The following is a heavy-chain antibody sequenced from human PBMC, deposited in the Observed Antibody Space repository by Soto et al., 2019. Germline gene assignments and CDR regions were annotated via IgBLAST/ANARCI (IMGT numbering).Heavy chain of an antibody. Sequence: GGSLRLSCAASGFTFSSYWMSWVRQAPGKGLEWVADIKKDGSEKYYVDSVKGRFTISRDNAKNSLYLQMNSLRAEDTAVYYCARDRRRRGDAFDIWGQGTMVTVSS. V-gene: IGHV3-7*03. CDR1: GFTFSSYW. CDR2: IKKDGSEK. CDR3: ARDRRRRGDAFDI. J-gene: IGHJ3*02.